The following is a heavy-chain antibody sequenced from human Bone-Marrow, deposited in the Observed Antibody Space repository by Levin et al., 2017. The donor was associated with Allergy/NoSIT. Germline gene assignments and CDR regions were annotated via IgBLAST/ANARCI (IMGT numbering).Heavy chain of an antibody. CDR1: GITVGNNY. Sequence: GGSLRLSCAASGITVGNNYMSWVRQAPGKGLEWVSHIYSSGVTRYADSVRGRFTISRDSSENTVFLQMSSLGVEDTTVYYCARDRPETSVGYWGQGTLVTVSS. CDR3: ARDRPETSVGY. D-gene: IGHD1-14*01. V-gene: IGHV3-53*01. CDR2: IYSSGVT. J-gene: IGHJ4*02.